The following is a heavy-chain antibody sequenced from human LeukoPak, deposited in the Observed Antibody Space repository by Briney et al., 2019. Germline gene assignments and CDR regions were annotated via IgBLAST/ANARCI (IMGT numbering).Heavy chain of an antibody. V-gene: IGHV1-69*13. Sequence: GASVKVSCKASGGTFSSYAISWVRQAPGQGLEWMGGIIPIFGTANYAQKFQGRVTITADESTSTAYMELSSLRSEDTAVYYCARRRVLLWFGERREAFDIWGQGTMVTVSS. D-gene: IGHD3-10*01. J-gene: IGHJ3*02. CDR3: ARRRVLLWFGERREAFDI. CDR2: IIPIFGTA. CDR1: GGTFSSYA.